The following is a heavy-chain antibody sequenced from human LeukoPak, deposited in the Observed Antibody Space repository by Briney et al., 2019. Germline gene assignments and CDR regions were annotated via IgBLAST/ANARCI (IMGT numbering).Heavy chain of an antibody. J-gene: IGHJ4*02. CDR2: IYSGGST. V-gene: IGHV3-66*01. CDR3: AESAGSYEGNFDY. CDR1: GFTVSSNY. Sequence: GGSLRLSCAASGFTVSSNYMSWVRQAPGKGLEWASAIYSGGSTYYAESVKGRFTISGDNSKNTLYLQMNSLRADDTAVYYCAESAGSYEGNFDYWGQGTLVTVSS. D-gene: IGHD1-26*01.